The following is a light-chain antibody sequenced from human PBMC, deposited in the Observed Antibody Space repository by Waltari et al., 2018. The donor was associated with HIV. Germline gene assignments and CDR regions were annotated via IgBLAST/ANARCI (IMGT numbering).Light chain of an antibody. CDR1: QSIITY. Sequence: DINMTQSPSSLSASVGDRVTITCRASQSIITYLNWYHQSPGKAPTLLIFGASTLHDGVSSRFSASGSETDFTLSIAGLQREDSGTYFCQQTFSPPRRFGPGT. V-gene: IGKV1-39*01. J-gene: IGKJ2*01. CDR2: GAS. CDR3: QQTFSPPRR.